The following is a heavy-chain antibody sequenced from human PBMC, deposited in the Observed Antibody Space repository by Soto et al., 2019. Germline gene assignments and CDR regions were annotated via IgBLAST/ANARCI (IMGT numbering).Heavy chain of an antibody. CDR1: GFTFSSYA. Sequence: PGGSLRLSCAASGFTFSSYAMHWVRQAPGKGLEWVAVISYDGSNKYYADSVKGRFTISRDNSKNTLYLQMNSLRAEDTAVYYCVDGEYSSSSWGQGTLVTVYS. V-gene: IGHV3-30-3*01. CDR2: ISYDGSNK. D-gene: IGHD6-6*01. CDR3: VDGEYSSSS. J-gene: IGHJ4*02.